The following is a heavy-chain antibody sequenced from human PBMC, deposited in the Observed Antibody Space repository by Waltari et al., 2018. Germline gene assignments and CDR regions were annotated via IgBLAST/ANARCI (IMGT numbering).Heavy chain of an antibody. CDR3: ARDFGGRNDY. CDR2: INENGRTI. CDR1: GFTVSRNW. D-gene: IGHD2-15*01. Sequence: EVQVVESGGGLVQPGGSLRLPCAASGFTVSRNWMHWVRQAPGKGLEWVSRINENGRTINYAGSVRGRFTISRDNTKNMLYLQMSSLRAEDTAIYYCARDFGGRNDYWGQGTLVTVSS. V-gene: IGHV3-74*01. J-gene: IGHJ4*02.